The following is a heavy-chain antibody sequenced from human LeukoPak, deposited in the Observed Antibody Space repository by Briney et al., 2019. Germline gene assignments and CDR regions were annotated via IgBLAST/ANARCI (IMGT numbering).Heavy chain of an antibody. J-gene: IGHJ4*02. V-gene: IGHV4-59*01. CDR1: GGSISSYY. Sequence: SETLSLTCTVSGGSISSYYWSWIRQPPGKGLEWIGYIYYSGSTNYNPSLKSRVTISVDTSKNQFSLKLSSVTAADTAVYYCARDSGYDSSPFDYWGQGTLVTVS. CDR2: IYYSGST. D-gene: IGHD5-12*01. CDR3: ARDSGYDSSPFDY.